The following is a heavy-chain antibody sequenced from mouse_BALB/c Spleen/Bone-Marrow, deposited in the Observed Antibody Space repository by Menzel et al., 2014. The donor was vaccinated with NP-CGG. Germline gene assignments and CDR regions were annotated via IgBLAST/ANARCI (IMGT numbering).Heavy chain of an antibody. CDR1: GFNIKDAY. V-gene: IGHV14-3*02. Sequence: VQLQQPGAELVKPGASVKLSCTASGFNIKDAYMHWVKQRPEQGLEWIGRIDPANGNTKYDPKFQGKATITAATSPNTAYLQLSSLTSEDTAVYYCARGGSSYGWYFDVWGAGTTVTVSS. CDR3: ARGGSSYGWYFDV. J-gene: IGHJ1*01. CDR2: IDPANGNT. D-gene: IGHD1-1*01.